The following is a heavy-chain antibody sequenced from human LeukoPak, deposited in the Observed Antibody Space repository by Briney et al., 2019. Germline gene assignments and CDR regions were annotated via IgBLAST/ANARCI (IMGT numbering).Heavy chain of an antibody. J-gene: IGHJ6*02. CDR3: ARDLLDYGDYGYYDMDV. V-gene: IGHV1-2*04. CDR1: GYTFTGYY. CDR2: INPNSGGT. D-gene: IGHD4-17*01. Sequence: RASVKVSCKASGYTFTGYYMHWVRQAPGQGLEWMGWINPNSGGTNYAQKFQGWVTMTRDTSISTAYMELSRLRSDDTAVYYCARDLLDYGDYGYYDMDVWGQGTTVTVSS.